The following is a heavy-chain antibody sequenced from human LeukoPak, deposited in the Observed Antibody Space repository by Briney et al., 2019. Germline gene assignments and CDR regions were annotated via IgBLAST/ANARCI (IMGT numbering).Heavy chain of an antibody. J-gene: IGHJ4*02. D-gene: IGHD4-17*01. V-gene: IGHV3-30*03. CDR1: GFTFSSYG. CDR2: ISYDGGNK. Sequence: GGSLRLSCAASGFTFSSYGMHWVRQAPGKGLEWVAVISYDGGNKYYADSVKGRFTISRDNSKNTLYLQMNSLRAEDTAVYYCARDTDTVTTILDYWGQGTLVTVSS. CDR3: ARDTDTVTTILDY.